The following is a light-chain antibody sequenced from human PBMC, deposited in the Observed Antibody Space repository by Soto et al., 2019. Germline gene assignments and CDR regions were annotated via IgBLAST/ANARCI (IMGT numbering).Light chain of an antibody. CDR1: QPISNY. CDR3: QQTHAVPLT. Sequence: DVQMTQSPSSLSASVGDTVTIACRASQPISNYLNWYQQKPGEVPKVLIFGAPSLRSGVPSRFSGSGYGTDFTLTINNLHPDDIATYYCQQTHAVPLTFGQGT. CDR2: GAP. V-gene: IGKV1-39*01. J-gene: IGKJ1*01.